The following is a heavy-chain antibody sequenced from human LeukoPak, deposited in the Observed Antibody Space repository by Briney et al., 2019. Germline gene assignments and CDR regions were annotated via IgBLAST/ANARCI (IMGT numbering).Heavy chain of an antibody. CDR3: AREWDPEVIEGATNTIDY. D-gene: IGHD1-26*01. V-gene: IGHV3-20*04. CDR2: INWDGGSP. Sequence: RTGGSLRLSCAASGFSFDDYAMSWVRQAPGKGLEWVSGINWDGGSPSYADSVKGRTTILRDNAKNSLYLQMTSLRVEDTALYYCAREWDPEVIEGATNTIDYWGQGTLVIVS. CDR1: GFSFDDYA. J-gene: IGHJ4*02.